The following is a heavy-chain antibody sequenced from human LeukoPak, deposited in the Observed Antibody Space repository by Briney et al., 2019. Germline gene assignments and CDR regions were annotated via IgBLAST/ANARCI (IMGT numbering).Heavy chain of an antibody. CDR2: IYYSGST. CDR3: ARARRYCSGGSCYFEDY. D-gene: IGHD2-15*01. J-gene: IGHJ4*02. V-gene: IGHV4-59*01. Sequence: SETLSLTCAVYGGSFSGYYWSWIRQPPGKGLEWIGYIYYSGSTNYNPSLKSRVTISVDTSKNQFSLKLSSVTAADTAVYYCARARRYCSGGSCYFEDYWGQGTLVTVSS. CDR1: GGSFSGYY.